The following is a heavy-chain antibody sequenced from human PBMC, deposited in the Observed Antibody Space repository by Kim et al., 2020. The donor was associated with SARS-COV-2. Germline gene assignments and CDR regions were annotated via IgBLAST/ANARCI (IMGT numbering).Heavy chain of an antibody. CDR3: VRGAVAGTYGMDV. V-gene: IGHV3-13*01. CDR2: IDTDGKT. D-gene: IGHD6-19*01. Sequence: GGSLRLSCAASGFTFSNYDMHWVRQVTGKGLEWVSAIDTDGKTFYPGSVKGRFTVSRENVENSLYLQMNNLRDGDSAIYYCVRGAVAGTYGMDVWGQGTT. CDR1: GFTFSNYD. J-gene: IGHJ6*02.